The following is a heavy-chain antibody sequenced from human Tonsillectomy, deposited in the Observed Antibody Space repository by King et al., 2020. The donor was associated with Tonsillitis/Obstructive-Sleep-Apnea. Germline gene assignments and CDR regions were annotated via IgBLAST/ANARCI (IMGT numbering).Heavy chain of an antibody. CDR3: ARTPPDYGIDY. D-gene: IGHD4-17*01. J-gene: IGHJ4*02. Sequence: QVQLVESGSELKKPGASVKVSCKASGYTFTTYGMNWVRQAPGQGLEWMGWINTITGNQMYAQGCTGRFVVSLDTSVSTAYLQISSLKAEDTAVYYCARTPPDYGIDYGGQRTLVTVSS. CDR1: GYTFTTYG. CDR2: INTITGNQ. V-gene: IGHV7-4-1*02.